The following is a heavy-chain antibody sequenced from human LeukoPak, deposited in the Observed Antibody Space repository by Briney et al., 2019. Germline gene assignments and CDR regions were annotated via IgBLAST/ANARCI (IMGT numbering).Heavy chain of an antibody. CDR1: GGSISTYD. D-gene: IGHD3-10*01. V-gene: IGHV4-59*08. CDR3: VRQRLLWFWESNSGVAY. CDR2: IYYSGST. Sequence: SETLSLTCTVSGGSISTYDWSWIRQPPGKGLEWIGYIYYSGSTNYNPSLKSRVTISLDTSKKQFSLNLYSVTAADTAVYYCVRQRLLWFWESNSGVAYWGQGTLVTVSS. J-gene: IGHJ4*02.